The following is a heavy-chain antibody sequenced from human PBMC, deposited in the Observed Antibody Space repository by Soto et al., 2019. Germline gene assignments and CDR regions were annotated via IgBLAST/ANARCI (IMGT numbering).Heavy chain of an antibody. CDR1: GGTFRSFV. V-gene: IGHV1-69*12. D-gene: IGHD4-17*01. Sequence: QVQLVQSGAEVKKPGSSVKVSCKAPGGTFRSFVISWVGKAPGQGLGGMGGFIPILGTANNAQKFQGRVTSTADESTSTAYRELSSLRSEDTAVYYCARGWPTVTSPFAYWGQGTLVTVSS. CDR2: FIPILGTA. CDR3: ARGWPTVTSPFAY. J-gene: IGHJ4*02.